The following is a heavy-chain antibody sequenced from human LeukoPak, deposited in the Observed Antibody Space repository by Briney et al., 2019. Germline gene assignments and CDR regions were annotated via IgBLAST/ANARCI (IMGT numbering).Heavy chain of an antibody. V-gene: IGHV4-59*01. D-gene: IGHD3-22*01. CDR1: GGSISSYY. CDR3: ARVYYYDSSGYFDY. CDR2: IYYSGST. J-gene: IGHJ4*02. Sequence: SETLSLTCTVSGGSISSYYWSWIQQPPGKGLEWIGYIYYSGSTNYNPSLKSRVTISVDTSKNQFSLKLSSVTAADTAVYYCARVYYYDSSGYFDYWGQGTLVTVSS.